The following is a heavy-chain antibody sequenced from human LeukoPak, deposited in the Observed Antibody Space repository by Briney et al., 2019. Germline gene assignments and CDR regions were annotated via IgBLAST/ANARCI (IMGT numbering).Heavy chain of an antibody. J-gene: IGHJ3*02. Sequence: SETLSLTCAVYGGSFSGYYWSWIRQPPGKGLEWIGEINHSGSTNYNPSLKSRVTISVDTSKNQFSLKLSSVTAADTAVYYCARRPKRVVAATLRAFDIWGKGTMVTVSS. CDR1: GGSFSGYY. V-gene: IGHV4-34*01. CDR2: INHSGST. D-gene: IGHD2-15*01. CDR3: ARRPKRVVAATLRAFDI.